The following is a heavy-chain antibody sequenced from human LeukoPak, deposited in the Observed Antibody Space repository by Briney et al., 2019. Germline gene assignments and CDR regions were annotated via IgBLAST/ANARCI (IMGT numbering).Heavy chain of an antibody. CDR3: AGPIAAAGKFDY. CDR1: GYTFTSYG. D-gene: IGHD6-13*01. CDR2: ISAYNGNT. Sequence: GASVKVSCKASGYTFTSYGISWVRPAPGQGLEWMGWISAYNGNTNYAQKLQGRITMTTDTATSTAYMELRSLRSDDTAVYYCAGPIAAAGKFDYWGQGTLVTVSS. V-gene: IGHV1-18*01. J-gene: IGHJ4*02.